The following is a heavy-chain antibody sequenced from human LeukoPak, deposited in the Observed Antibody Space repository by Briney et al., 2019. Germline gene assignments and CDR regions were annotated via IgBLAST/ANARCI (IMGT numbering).Heavy chain of an antibody. Sequence: PSQTLSLTCTLSGGSISSDDHYWSWIRQPPGKGLEWIGYISYSGSTYYNPSLMSRVTISIDTSKNQFSLKLSSVTAADTAVYYCARDVRLPQPGYYYYYMDVWGKGTTVTVSS. CDR2: ISYSGST. D-gene: IGHD4-11*01. J-gene: IGHJ6*03. CDR1: GGSISSDDHY. CDR3: ARDVRLPQPGYYYYYMDV. V-gene: IGHV4-30-4*08.